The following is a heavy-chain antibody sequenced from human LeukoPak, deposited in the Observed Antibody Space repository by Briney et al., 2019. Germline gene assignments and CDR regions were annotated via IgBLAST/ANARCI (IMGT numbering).Heavy chain of an antibody. J-gene: IGHJ6*03. CDR1: GGSISSGSYY. Sequence: SETLSLTCTVSGGSISSGSYYWTWIRQPAGKGLEWIGRIYTSGSTNYNPSLKSRVTMSVDTSKNQFSLKLSSVTAADTAVYYCAGDRAFYSSSQKRDNYYYYMDVWGKGTTVTISS. D-gene: IGHD6-13*01. CDR2: IYTSGST. CDR3: AGDRAFYSSSQKRDNYYYYMDV. V-gene: IGHV4-61*02.